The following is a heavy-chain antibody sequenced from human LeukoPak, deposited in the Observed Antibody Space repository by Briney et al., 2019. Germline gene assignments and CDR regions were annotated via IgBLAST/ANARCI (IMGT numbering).Heavy chain of an antibody. J-gene: IGHJ6*03. Sequence: SETLSLTCNVSGGSISSHFWSWIRQPPGKGLEWIGYIYYSGSTNYNPSLKIRVTISVDTSKNQFSLRLSSVTAADTAVYYCARGAVVENYYYYYVDVWGKGTTVAVSS. CDR1: GGSISSHF. CDR2: IYYSGST. D-gene: IGHD2-2*01. V-gene: IGHV4-59*11. CDR3: ARGAVVENYYYYYVDV.